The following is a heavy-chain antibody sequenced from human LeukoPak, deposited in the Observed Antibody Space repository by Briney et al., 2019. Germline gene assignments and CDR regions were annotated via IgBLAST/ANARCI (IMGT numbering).Heavy chain of an antibody. CDR1: GYTFTGYY. Sequence: ASVTVSCKASGYTFTGYYMHWVRQAPGQGLEWMGWINPNSGGTNYAQKFQGRVTMTRDTSISTAYMELSRLRSDDTAVYYCARDRDGIAVAGPGGDYWGQGTLVTVSS. CDR2: INPNSGGT. D-gene: IGHD6-19*01. CDR3: ARDRDGIAVAGPGGDY. V-gene: IGHV1-2*02. J-gene: IGHJ4*02.